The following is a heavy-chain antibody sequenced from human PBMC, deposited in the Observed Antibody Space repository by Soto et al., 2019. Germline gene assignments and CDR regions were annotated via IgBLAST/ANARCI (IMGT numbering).Heavy chain of an antibody. V-gene: IGHV3-23*01. CDR3: AKDDFAPYNCFDP. CDR1: GFTFSSYA. J-gene: IGHJ5*02. CDR2: ISGSGGST. D-gene: IGHD3-3*01. Sequence: EVQLLESGGGLVQPGGSLRLSCAASGFTFSSYAMSWVRQAPGKGLEWVSAISGSGGSTYYADSVKGRFTISRDNSKNTLYLQMNSLSAEDTAVYYFAKDDFAPYNCFDPWGQGTLVTVSS.